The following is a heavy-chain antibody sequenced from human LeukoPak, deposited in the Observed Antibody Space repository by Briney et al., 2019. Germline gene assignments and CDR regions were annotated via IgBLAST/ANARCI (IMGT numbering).Heavy chain of an antibody. CDR3: ARGGLVELQSPQDY. CDR2: IYSDGSIT. CDR1: GFTFSRYW. J-gene: IGHJ4*02. V-gene: IGHV3-74*01. D-gene: IGHD1-7*01. Sequence: PGGSLRFSCAASGFTFSRYWMHWVRQGPGKGLEWLSRIYSDGSITTYVDSVEGRFTISRDNARNTLYLQMNSLRAEDTAVYYCARGGLVELQSPQDYWGQGTLVTVSS.